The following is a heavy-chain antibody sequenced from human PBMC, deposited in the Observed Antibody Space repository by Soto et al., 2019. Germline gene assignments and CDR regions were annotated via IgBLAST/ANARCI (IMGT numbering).Heavy chain of an antibody. Sequence: SETLSLTCAVSGGSISSSNWWSWVRQPPGKGLEWIGEIYHSGSTNYNPSLKSRVTISVDKSKNQFSLKLSSVTAADTAVYYCASYCSGGSCYSFDLNPWGQGTLVTGSS. CDR1: GGSISSSNW. CDR3: ASYCSGGSCYSFDLNP. J-gene: IGHJ5*02. V-gene: IGHV4-4*02. CDR2: IYHSGST. D-gene: IGHD2-15*01.